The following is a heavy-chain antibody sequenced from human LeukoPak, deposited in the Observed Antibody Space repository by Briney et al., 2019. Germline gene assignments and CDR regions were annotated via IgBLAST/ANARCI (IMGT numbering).Heavy chain of an antibody. Sequence: SVKVSCKASGGTFSSYAISWVRQAPGQGLEWMGGIIPIFGTANYAQKFQGRVTITTDESTSTAYVELSSLRSEDTAVYYCARGGTMVRGVYYMDVWGKGTTVTVSS. V-gene: IGHV1-69*05. CDR1: GGTFSSYA. D-gene: IGHD3-10*01. CDR3: ARGGTMVRGVYYMDV. J-gene: IGHJ6*03. CDR2: IIPIFGTA.